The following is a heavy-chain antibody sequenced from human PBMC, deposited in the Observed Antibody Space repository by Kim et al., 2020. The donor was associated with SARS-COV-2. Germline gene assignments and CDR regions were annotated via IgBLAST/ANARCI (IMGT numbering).Heavy chain of an antibody. Sequence: SETLSLTCTVSGGSISSYYWSWIRQPPGKGLEWIGYIYYSGSTNYNPSLKSRVTISVDTSKNQFSLKLSSVTAADTAVYYCARRRGGDYAVDYWGQGTLVTVSS. D-gene: IGHD4-17*01. J-gene: IGHJ4*02. CDR1: GGSISSYY. CDR2: IYYSGST. V-gene: IGHV4-59*08. CDR3: ARRRGGDYAVDY.